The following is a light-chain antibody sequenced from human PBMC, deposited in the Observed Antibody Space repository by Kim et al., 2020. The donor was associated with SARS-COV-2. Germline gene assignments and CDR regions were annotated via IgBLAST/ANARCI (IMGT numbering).Light chain of an antibody. CDR3: QQYGNTRAT. V-gene: IGKV3-20*01. J-gene: IGKJ5*01. CDR2: GAS. CDR1: QSVYNNQ. Sequence: EIVLTQSPGTLSLSPGQRATLSCTASQSVYNNQLAWYQQKPGQAPSLLIYGASTRATGIPERFSGRGSGTDFTLAISRLEPEDFAVYYCQQYGNTRATFVQGTRLESK.